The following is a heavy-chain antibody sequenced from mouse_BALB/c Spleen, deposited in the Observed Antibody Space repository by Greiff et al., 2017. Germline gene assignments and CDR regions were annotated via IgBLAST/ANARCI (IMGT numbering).Heavy chain of an antibody. D-gene: IGHD1-1*01. CDR3: TKGYGSYAMDY. J-gene: IGHJ4*01. CDR1: GYTFTSYY. V-gene: IGHV1S81*02. Sequence: QVQLQQPGAELVKPGASVKLSCKASGYTFTSYYMYWVKQRPGQGLEWIGGINPSNGGTNFNEKFKSKATLTVDKSSSTAYMQRSSLTSEDSAVYYCTKGYGSYAMDYWGQGTSVTVSS. CDR2: INPSNGGT.